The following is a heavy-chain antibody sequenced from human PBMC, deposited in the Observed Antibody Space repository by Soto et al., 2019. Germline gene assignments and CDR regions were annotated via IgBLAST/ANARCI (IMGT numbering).Heavy chain of an antibody. Sequence: GGSLRLSCAASGLTFSSYAMSWVRQAPGKGLEWVSAISGSGGSTYYADSVKGRFTISRHNSKNTLYLQMNSLRAEDTAVYYCAKGVARSQSNWKFGYYFDYWGQGTLVTVSS. CDR2: ISGSGGST. CDR1: GLTFSSYA. D-gene: IGHD1-20*01. V-gene: IGHV3-23*01. J-gene: IGHJ4*02. CDR3: AKGVARSQSNWKFGYYFDY.